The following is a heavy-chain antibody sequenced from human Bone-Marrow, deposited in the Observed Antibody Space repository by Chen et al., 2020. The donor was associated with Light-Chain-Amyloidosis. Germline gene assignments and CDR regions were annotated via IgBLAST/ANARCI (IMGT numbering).Heavy chain of an antibody. Sequence: QVQLQESGPGLVKPSQTLSLTSTASGGHINNDNYSWSWIRQSPVKGLEWIGYIHYAGSDNYNPSLRSRVSMSVDTSKEQFFLELNAVTAADTAVYYCAREVIRLIQGLTNDAFDIWGHGTMVTVSS. CDR3: AREVIRLIQGLTNDAFDI. D-gene: IGHD3-10*01. V-gene: IGHV4-30-4*01. CDR2: IHYAGSD. CDR1: GGHINNDNYS. J-gene: IGHJ3*02.